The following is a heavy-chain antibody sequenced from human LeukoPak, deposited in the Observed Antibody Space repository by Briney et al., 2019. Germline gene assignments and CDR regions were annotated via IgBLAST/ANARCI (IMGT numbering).Heavy chain of an antibody. D-gene: IGHD2-2*01. CDR3: ANTEYQRLGTDY. CDR2: ISSSSSYT. V-gene: IGHV3-21*01. Sequence: GGSLRLSCAASGFTFSSYSMNWVRQAPGKGLEWVSFISSSSSYTYYADSVKGRFTISRDNAKKSLYLQMNSLRTEDTAVYYCANTEYQRLGTDYWGQGTLVTVSS. J-gene: IGHJ4*02. CDR1: GFTFSSYS.